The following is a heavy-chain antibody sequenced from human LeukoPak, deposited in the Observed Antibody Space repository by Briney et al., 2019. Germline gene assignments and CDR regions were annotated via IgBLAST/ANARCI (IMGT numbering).Heavy chain of an antibody. CDR2: INPNSGGT. CDR3: ARYRSIAAAGTN. CDR1: GYTFTGYY. J-gene: IGHJ4*02. V-gene: IGHV1-2*02. Sequence: AASVKVSCKASGYTFTGYYMHWVRQAPGQGLEWMGWINPNSGGTNYAQKFQGRITMTRDTSISTAYMELSRLRSDDTAVYYCARYRSIAAAGTNWGQGTLVTVSS. D-gene: IGHD6-13*01.